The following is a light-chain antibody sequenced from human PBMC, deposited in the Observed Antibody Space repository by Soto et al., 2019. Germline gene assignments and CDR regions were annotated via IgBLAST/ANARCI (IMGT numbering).Light chain of an antibody. CDR3: SSYTSSSTPSYV. CDR2: DVS. V-gene: IGLV2-14*01. Sequence: QSALTQPASVSGSPGQSITISCTGTSSDIGDYDYVSWYQQHPGKAPKLMIYDVSKRPSGVPDRFSGSKSGNTASLTISGLQAEDEADYYCSSYTSSSTPSYVFGTGTKVTV. CDR1: SSDIGDYDY. J-gene: IGLJ1*01.